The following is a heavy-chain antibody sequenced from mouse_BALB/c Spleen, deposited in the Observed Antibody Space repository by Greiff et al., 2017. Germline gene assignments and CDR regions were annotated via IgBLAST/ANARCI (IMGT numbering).Heavy chain of an antibody. J-gene: IGHJ2*01. CDR1: GFTFSSYG. CDR2: ISSGGSYT. CDR3: ARRGLSGFDY. D-gene: IGHD1-1*02. Sequence: EVQVVESGGDLVKPGGSLKLSCAASGFTFSSYGMSWVRQTPDKRLEWVATISSGGSYTYYPDSVKGRFTISRDNAKNTLYLQMSSLKSEDTAMYYCARRGLSGFDYWGQGTTLTVSS. V-gene: IGHV5-6*01.